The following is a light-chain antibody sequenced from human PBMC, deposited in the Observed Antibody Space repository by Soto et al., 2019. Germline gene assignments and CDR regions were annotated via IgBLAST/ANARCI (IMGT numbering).Light chain of an antibody. V-gene: IGLV2-14*01. J-gene: IGLJ1*01. Sequence: QSALTQPASVSGAPGQSVTISCTGASSDVGGNDYVSWYQQHPGKAPKLILYEVNNRPSGVSNHFSGSKSGNTASLIISGLQADDEADYYCRSDSTTSTLVFGYGTKVTVL. CDR3: RSDSTTSTLV. CDR2: EVN. CDR1: SSDVGGNDY.